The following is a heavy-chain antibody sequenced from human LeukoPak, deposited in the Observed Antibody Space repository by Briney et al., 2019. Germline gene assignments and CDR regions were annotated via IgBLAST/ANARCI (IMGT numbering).Heavy chain of an antibody. D-gene: IGHD3-3*02. CDR2: ISGSGTAT. CDR3: ATDISSTSSTPFDP. J-gene: IGHJ5*02. Sequence: GGSLSLSCAASGFTSGFTFSSFATSWVRQAPGKGLEWVSAISGSGTATHYAASVRGRFTISRDNSKNTLYLEMNSLRAEDTAIYYCATDISSTSSTPFDPWGQGTLVTVSS. CDR1: GFTSGFTFSSFA. V-gene: IGHV3-23*01.